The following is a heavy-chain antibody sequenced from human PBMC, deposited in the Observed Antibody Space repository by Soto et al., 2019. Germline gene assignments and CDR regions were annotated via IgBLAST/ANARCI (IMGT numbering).Heavy chain of an antibody. J-gene: IGHJ4*02. CDR3: ESDALGSRSIAARYGAY. CDR2: ISSSSSYI. D-gene: IGHD6-6*01. V-gene: IGHV3-21*01. Sequence: PGWSLRLSCAASGFTFSSYSMNWVRQAPGKGLEWVSSISSSSSYIYYADSVKGRFTISRDNAKNSLYLQMNSLRAEDTAVYYCESDALGSRSIAARYGAYWGKGTLVTVSS. CDR1: GFTFSSYS.